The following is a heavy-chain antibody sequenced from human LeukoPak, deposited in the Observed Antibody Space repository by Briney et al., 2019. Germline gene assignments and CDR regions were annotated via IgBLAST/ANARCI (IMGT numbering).Heavy chain of an antibody. J-gene: IGHJ5*02. CDR1: GGSISSGGYY. D-gene: IGHD5-24*01. V-gene: IGHV4-31*03. Sequence: SQTLSLTCTVSGGSISSGGYYWSWIRQHPGKGLDWIGYIYYSGSTYYNPSLKSRVTISVDTSKRQFSLKLSSVTAADTAVYYCARVGSEWLQLGVNWFDPWGQGTLVTVSS. CDR2: IYYSGST. CDR3: ARVGSEWLQLGVNWFDP.